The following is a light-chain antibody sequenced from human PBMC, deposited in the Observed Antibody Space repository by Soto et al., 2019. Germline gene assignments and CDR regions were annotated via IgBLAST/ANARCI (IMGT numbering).Light chain of an antibody. CDR3: PQYENLPT. CDR1: QHINNY. CDR2: DAS. Sequence: DIQMTQSPSSLSASVGGRGTITCQASQHINNYLNWYQQTPGRAPKLLLYDASNLEAGVSSRFRGSGSGTDFTFTISRLQPEAIATYYCPQYENLPTLAQGNDWR. J-gene: IGKJ5*01. V-gene: IGKV1-33*01.